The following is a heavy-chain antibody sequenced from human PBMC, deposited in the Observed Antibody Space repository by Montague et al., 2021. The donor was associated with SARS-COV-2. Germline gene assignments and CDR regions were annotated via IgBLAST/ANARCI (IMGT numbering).Heavy chain of an antibody. V-gene: IGHV4-59*01. D-gene: IGHD1-26*01. CDR1: GGSISSYY. CDR3: ASLRGATDYYYYGMDV. Sequence: SETLSLTCTVSGGSISSYYWSWIRQPPGKGLEWIGYIYYSGSTNYNPSLKSRVTISVDTSKNQFSLKLSSVTAADTAVYYCASLRGATDYYYYGMDVWGQGTTVTVSS. J-gene: IGHJ6*02. CDR2: IYYSGST.